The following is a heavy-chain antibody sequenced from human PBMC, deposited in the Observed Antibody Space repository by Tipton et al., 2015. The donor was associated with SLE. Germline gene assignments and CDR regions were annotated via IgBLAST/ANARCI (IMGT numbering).Heavy chain of an antibody. Sequence: SLRLSCAASGFKFSDYYMSWIRQAPGKGLEWVSYITNSGDDTWYADSMKGRFTISRDNAKNSLYLNMNSLRAEDTGVYFCARDQSLLLGYWGQGTLVTVSS. CDR1: GFKFSDYY. CDR2: ITNSGDDT. V-gene: IGHV3-11*01. D-gene: IGHD2-15*01. CDR3: ARDQSLLLGY. J-gene: IGHJ4*02.